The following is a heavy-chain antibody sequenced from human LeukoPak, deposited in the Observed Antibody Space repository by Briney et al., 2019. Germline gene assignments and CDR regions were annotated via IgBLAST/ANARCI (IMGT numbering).Heavy chain of an antibody. CDR1: GYTFTDYF. CDR2: INPNNGGT. Sequence: ASVKVSCKSSGYTFTDYFIHWVRQAPGQGLEWMGWINPNNGGTNFAQKFQGRVTMTRDTSISTAYMELRSLRSDDTAVYYCARLGDYSNKDWGQGTLVTVSS. D-gene: IGHD4-11*01. J-gene: IGHJ4*02. V-gene: IGHV1-2*02. CDR3: ARLGDYSNKD.